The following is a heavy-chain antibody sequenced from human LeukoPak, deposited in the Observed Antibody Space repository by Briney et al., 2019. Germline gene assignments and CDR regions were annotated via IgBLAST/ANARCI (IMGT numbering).Heavy chain of an antibody. Sequence: SETLSLTCTVSAGSISSSSYSWGWIRQPPGKGLEWIGTFHYTGNTYYSPSLKSRVTISVDTSKNLFSLKLSSMTAADTAVYYCARHKNGGTYPIDSWGQGTLVTVSS. J-gene: IGHJ4*02. D-gene: IGHD1-26*01. CDR2: FHYTGNT. CDR1: AGSISSSSYS. CDR3: ARHKNGGTYPIDS. V-gene: IGHV4-39*01.